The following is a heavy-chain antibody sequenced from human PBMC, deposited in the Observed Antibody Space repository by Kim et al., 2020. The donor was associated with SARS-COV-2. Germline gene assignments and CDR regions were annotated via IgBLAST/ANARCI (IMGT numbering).Heavy chain of an antibody. J-gene: IGHJ6*01. D-gene: IGHD3-3*01. CDR1: GYTFTSYD. Sequence: ASVKVSCKASGYTFTSYDINWVRQATGQGLEWMGWISPNSGNTDYAQKFQGRVTMTTNTSTSTAYMELSSLRSEDTAVYYCARATRLTTFVLVFIDKNYY. CDR2: ISPNSGNT. V-gene: IGHV1-8*02. CDR3: ARATRLTTFVLVFIDKNYY.